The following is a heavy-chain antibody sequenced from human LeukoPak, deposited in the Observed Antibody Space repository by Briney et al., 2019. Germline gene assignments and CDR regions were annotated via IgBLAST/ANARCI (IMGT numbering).Heavy chain of an antibody. D-gene: IGHD5-18*01. CDR1: GYSISSGYY. CDR2: IYHSGRT. V-gene: IGHV4-38-2*02. Sequence: SETLSLTCTVSGYSISSGYYWGWIRQPPGKGLEWVGNIYHSGRTYYNPSLKSRVTISVDTSKNQFSLKLSSVTAADTAVYYCARDLDSYGFDYWGQGTLVTVSS. J-gene: IGHJ4*02. CDR3: ARDLDSYGFDY.